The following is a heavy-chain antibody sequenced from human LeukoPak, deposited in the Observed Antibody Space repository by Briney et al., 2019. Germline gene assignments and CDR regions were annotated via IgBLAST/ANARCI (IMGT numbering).Heavy chain of an antibody. Sequence: SETLSLTCTVSGGSISNYYWSWIRQPPGKGLEWIGYIYYSGSTYYNPSLKSRVTISVDTSKNQFSLKLSSVTAADTAVYYCARGAYSSSSFSWFDPWGQGTLVTVSS. D-gene: IGHD6-6*01. CDR1: GGSISNYY. J-gene: IGHJ5*02. CDR2: IYYSGST. V-gene: IGHV4-30-4*01. CDR3: ARGAYSSSSFSWFDP.